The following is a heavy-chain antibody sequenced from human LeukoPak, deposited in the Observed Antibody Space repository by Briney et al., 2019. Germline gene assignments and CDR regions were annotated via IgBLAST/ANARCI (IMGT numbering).Heavy chain of an antibody. D-gene: IGHD6-13*01. Sequence: SETLSLTCAVSGGSISSYSWSWIRQPPGKGLEWIGYLYYSGSINYNPSLKSRVTISVDTSKNQFSLRLSSVTTADTARYYCARKKGIAAGGTIGHWYFELWGRGTLVTVSS. CDR3: ARKKGIAAGGTIGHWYFEL. V-gene: IGHV4-59*01. CDR2: LYYSGSI. J-gene: IGHJ2*01. CDR1: GGSISSYS.